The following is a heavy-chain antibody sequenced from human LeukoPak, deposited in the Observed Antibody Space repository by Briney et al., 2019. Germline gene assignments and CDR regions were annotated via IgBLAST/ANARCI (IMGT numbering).Heavy chain of an antibody. CDR2: IRSKAYGGTT. D-gene: IGHD6-6*01. CDR1: GFTFGDYA. J-gene: IGHJ5*02. Sequence: GGSLRLSCTASGFTFGDYAMSWFRQAPGKGLEWVGFIRSKAYGGTTEYAASVKGRFTISRNDSKSIAYLQMNSLKTEDTAVYYCTRSRPARWFDPWGQGTLVTVSS. V-gene: IGHV3-49*03. CDR3: TRSRPARWFDP.